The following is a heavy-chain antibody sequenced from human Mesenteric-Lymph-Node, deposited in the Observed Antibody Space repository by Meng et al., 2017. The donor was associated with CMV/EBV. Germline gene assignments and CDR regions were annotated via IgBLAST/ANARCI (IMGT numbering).Heavy chain of an antibody. V-gene: IGHV3-23*01. J-gene: IGHJ6*02. Sequence: GESLKISCAASGFTFGSYAMIWVRQAPGKGPEWVSGISGSGDITYYADSVKGRFTISRDNAKNTLYLQMNSLRAEDTAVYYCARDRGMGYCSSTSCFYYYYGMDVWGQGTTVTVSS. CDR1: GFTFGSYA. CDR3: ARDRGMGYCSSTSCFYYYYGMDV. D-gene: IGHD2-2*01. CDR2: ISGSGDIT.